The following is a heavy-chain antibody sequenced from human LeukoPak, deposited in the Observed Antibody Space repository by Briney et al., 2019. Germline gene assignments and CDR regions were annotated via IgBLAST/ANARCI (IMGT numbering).Heavy chain of an antibody. CDR3: ARRNWAVAAYYYYYYMDV. V-gene: IGHV3-33*01. J-gene: IGHJ6*03. Sequence: AGVSLRLSCAASGFTFSSYGMHWVRQAPGKGLEWVAVIWYDGSNKYYADSVKGRFTISRDNSKNTLYLQMNSLRAEDTAVYYCARRNWAVAAYYYYYYMDVWGKGTTVTVSS. CDR2: IWYDGSNK. CDR1: GFTFSSYG. D-gene: IGHD6-19*01.